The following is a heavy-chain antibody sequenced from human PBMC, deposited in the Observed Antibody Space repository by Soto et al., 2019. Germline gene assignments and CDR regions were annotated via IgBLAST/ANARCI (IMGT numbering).Heavy chain of an antibody. CDR2: IFHSGST. CDR1: GGSINSGDYY. Sequence: SLSLTCTVSGGSINSGDYYWTWVRQPPGKGLEWIGNIFHSGSTYYTPSLQSRVTISLDTSKNHFSLKLSSVTPADTAVYYCARDRYYGSGTYYNFYSGMDVWGQGTTVTVSS. J-gene: IGHJ6*02. D-gene: IGHD3-10*01. CDR3: ARDRYYGSGTYYNFYSGMDV. V-gene: IGHV4-30-4*01.